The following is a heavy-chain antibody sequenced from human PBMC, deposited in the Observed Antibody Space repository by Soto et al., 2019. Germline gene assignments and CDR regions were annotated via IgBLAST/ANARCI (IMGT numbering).Heavy chain of an antibody. CDR2: IRSKANSYAT. J-gene: IGHJ6*02. CDR1: GFTFSGSA. V-gene: IGHV3-73*01. Sequence: GGSLRLSCAASGFTFSGSAMHWVRQASGKGLEWVGRIRSKANSYATALAASVKGRLTISGDDSKKTAYLQMNSLKTEDTAGYYCTRHGDSVAAAGPQYYYYGMDVWGQGTTVTVSS. CDR3: TRHGDSVAAAGPQYYYYGMDV. D-gene: IGHD6-13*01.